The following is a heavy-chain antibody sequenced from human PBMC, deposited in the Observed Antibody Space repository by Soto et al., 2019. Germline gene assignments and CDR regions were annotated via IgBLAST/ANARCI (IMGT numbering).Heavy chain of an antibody. CDR1: AGPCSNYG. J-gene: IGHJ6*02. CDR3: ARVRVITIFGVGLTGGMDG. V-gene: IGHV3-30*03. Sequence: SRSVSWPAAAGPCSNYGMHRLSTAPGKGLEWVAVISYDGSNKYYADSVKGRFTISRDNSKNTLYLQMNSLRAEDTAVYYCARVRVITIFGVGLTGGMDGWVQGTTVPVS. CDR2: ISYDGSNK. D-gene: IGHD3-3*01.